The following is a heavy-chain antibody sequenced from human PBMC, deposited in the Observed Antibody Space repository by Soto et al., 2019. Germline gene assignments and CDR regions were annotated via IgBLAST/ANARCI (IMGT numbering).Heavy chain of an antibody. CDR3: ARSWLVRGGSYYYYYGMDV. Sequence: SETLSLTCTVSGGSIGSYYWSWIRQPPGKGLEWIGYIYYSGSTNYNPSLKSRVTISVDTSKNQFSLKLSSVTVADTAVYYCARSWLVRGGSYYYYYGMDVWGQGTTVTVSS. D-gene: IGHD6-19*01. J-gene: IGHJ6*02. V-gene: IGHV4-59*01. CDR1: GGSIGSYY. CDR2: IYYSGST.